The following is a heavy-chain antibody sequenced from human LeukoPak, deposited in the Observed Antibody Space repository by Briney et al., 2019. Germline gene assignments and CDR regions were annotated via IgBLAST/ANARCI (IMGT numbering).Heavy chain of an antibody. V-gene: IGHV4-4*07. Sequence: SETLSLTCTVSGGSITNYYWTWIRQPAEKGLEWIGRVHTSGTTNYNPSLKSRVTMSLDTSKNQFSLKLSSVTAADTAVYYCARAPSYDSTKRDYWGQGTLVTVSS. D-gene: IGHD3-22*01. CDR2: VHTSGTT. J-gene: IGHJ4*02. CDR3: ARAPSYDSTKRDY. CDR1: GGSITNYY.